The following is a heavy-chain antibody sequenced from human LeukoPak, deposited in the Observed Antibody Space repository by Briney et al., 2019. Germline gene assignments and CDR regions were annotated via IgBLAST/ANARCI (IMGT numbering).Heavy chain of an antibody. CDR3: ARVTALVRGVNFDY. CDR2: IIPIFGTA. D-gene: IGHD3-10*01. Sequence: GASVNVSCKASGGTFSSYAISWVRQAPGQGLEWMGGIIPIFGTANYAQKFQGRVTITADESTSTAYMELSSLRSEDTAVYYCARVTALVRGVNFDYWGQGTLVTVSS. CDR1: GGTFSSYA. V-gene: IGHV1-69*01. J-gene: IGHJ4*02.